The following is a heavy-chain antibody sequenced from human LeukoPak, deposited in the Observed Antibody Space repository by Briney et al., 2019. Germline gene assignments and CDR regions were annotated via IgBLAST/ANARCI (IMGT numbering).Heavy chain of an antibody. D-gene: IGHD2/OR15-2a*01. V-gene: IGHV3-23*01. CDR2: ISASGGST. CDR3: AKYVSAKGPPYGLDV. J-gene: IGHJ6*02. Sequence: GGSLRLSCAASGFTFSSYAMRWVRQAPGKGLEWVSGISASGGSTYYADSVKGRFTISRDNSKNTLYLQMNSLRAEDTAIYYCAKYVSAKGPPYGLDVWGQGTTVTVSS. CDR1: GFTFSSYA.